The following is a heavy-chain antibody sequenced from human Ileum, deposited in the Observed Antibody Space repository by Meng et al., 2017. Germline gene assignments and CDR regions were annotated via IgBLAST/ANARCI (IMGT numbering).Heavy chain of an antibody. CDR3: ARAWSSSWSFLDF. J-gene: IGHJ4*02. V-gene: IGHV4-34*01. CDR1: GGSFSGYY. Sequence: EKLLQWGAGLVKPSETLSLTCAVSGGSFSGYYWTWIRQSPGKGLEWIGEINRGGNTNYNPSLKSRITMSVDTSKNQFFLNLTSVTPADTAVYYCARAWSSSWSFLDFWGQGGLVTVSS. CDR2: INRGGNT. D-gene: IGHD6-13*01.